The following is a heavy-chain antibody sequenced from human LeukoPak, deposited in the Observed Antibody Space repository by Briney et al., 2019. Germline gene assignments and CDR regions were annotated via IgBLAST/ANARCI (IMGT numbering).Heavy chain of an antibody. V-gene: IGHV3-20*04. J-gene: IGHJ4*02. CDR3: ARDLGGSYDYVWGSFDY. Sequence: PGGSLRLSCAASGFTFDDYGMSWVRPAPGKGLEWVSGINWNGGSTSYADSVKGRFTNSRDNAKNSLYLQMNSLRAEDTALYYCARDLGGSYDYVWGSFDYWGQGTLVTVSS. CDR1: GFTFDDYG. CDR2: INWNGGST. D-gene: IGHD3-16*01.